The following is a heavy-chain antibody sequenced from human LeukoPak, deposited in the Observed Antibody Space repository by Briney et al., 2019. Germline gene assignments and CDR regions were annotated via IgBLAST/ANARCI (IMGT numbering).Heavy chain of an antibody. D-gene: IGHD3-10*01. CDR3: ARDHSPYGSGSYGY. J-gene: IGHJ4*02. CDR1: GYTFTSYA. V-gene: IGHV1-3*01. CDR2: INAGNGNT. Sequence: ASVKVSCEASGYTFTSYAMHWVRQAPGQRLEWMGWINAGNGNTKYSQKFQGRVTITRDTSASTAYVELSSLRSEDTAVYYCARDHSPYGSGSYGYWGQGTLVTVSS.